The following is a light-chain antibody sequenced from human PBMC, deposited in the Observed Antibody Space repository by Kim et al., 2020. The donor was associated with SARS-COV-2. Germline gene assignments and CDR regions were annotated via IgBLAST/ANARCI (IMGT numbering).Light chain of an antibody. J-gene: IGLJ1*01. CDR2: ANN. Sequence: QSVLTQPPSVSGAPGQRITISCTGSNSNLGAGYDVHWYQQLPGTAPKLLIYANNNRPSGVPDRVSGYKSDTSASLVITGLQADDEGDYYCQSFDSSLTMHIFGGGTKVTVL. CDR3: QSFDSSLTMHI. CDR1: NSNLGAGYD. V-gene: IGLV1-40*01.